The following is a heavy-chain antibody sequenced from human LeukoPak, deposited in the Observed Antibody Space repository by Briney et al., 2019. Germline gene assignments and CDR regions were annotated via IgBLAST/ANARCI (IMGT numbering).Heavy chain of an antibody. CDR3: ARSKRSGYDALDS. CDR2: INSDGSST. Sequence: PGGSLRLSCAAAGFNFRTYWMHWVRQPPGKGLVWVSRINSDGSSTSDAHSVEGRFTISRDNAKNTLYLQMNSLRAEDTAVYYCARSKRSGYDALDSWGQGTLVTVSS. D-gene: IGHD5-12*01. J-gene: IGHJ4*02. CDR1: GFNFRTYW. V-gene: IGHV3-74*01.